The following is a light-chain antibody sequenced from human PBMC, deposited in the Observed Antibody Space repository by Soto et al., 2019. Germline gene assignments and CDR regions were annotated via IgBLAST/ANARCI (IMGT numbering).Light chain of an antibody. Sequence: AIRMTQSPSSLSASTGDRVTITCRASQGISSYLAWYQQKPGKAPKLLISAASTLQSGVPSRFSGSGSGTDFTLTISCLQSEDFATYYCRQYYSYPPTFGQGTKVEIK. CDR1: QGISSY. CDR3: RQYYSYPPT. J-gene: IGKJ1*01. CDR2: AAS. V-gene: IGKV1-8*01.